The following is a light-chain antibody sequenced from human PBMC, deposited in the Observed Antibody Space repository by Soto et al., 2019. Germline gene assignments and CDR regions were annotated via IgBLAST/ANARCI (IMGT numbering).Light chain of an antibody. CDR1: HRVYSN. V-gene: IGKV3-15*01. CDR2: GAS. Sequence: EILMTQSPDTLSVSPGESATLSCRASHRVYSNLAWYQQRPGQAPRLLIYGASTRATGVPARFSGRGSGTEFTLTISSLQSEDFAVYYCQQYTNCRPNPFAKGTRLEI. J-gene: IGKJ5*01. CDR3: QQYTNCRPNP.